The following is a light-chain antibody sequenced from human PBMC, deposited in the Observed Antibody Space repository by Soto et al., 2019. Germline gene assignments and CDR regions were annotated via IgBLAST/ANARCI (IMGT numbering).Light chain of an antibody. J-gene: IGKJ1*01. Sequence: SQMTQSPSTLSASVGDRVTITCRPSQSIIIWLAWYQQKPGKAPKLLIYKASTLKSGVPSRFSGSGSGTEFTLTISSLQPDDFATYYCQHYNSYSEAFGQGTKV. CDR3: QHYNSYSEA. CDR1: QSIIIW. V-gene: IGKV1-5*03. CDR2: KAS.